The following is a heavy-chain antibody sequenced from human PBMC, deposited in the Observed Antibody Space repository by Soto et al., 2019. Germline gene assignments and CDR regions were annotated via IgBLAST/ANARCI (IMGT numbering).Heavy chain of an antibody. D-gene: IGHD3-3*01. J-gene: IGHJ6*02. CDR3: TTDAITIFGVVDYGMDV. Sequence: GSLRLSCAASGFTFSNAWMSWVRQAPGKGLEWVGRIKSKTDGGTTDYAAPVKGRFTISGDDSKNTLYLQMNSLKTEDTAVYYCTTDAITIFGVVDYGMDVWGQGTTVTVSS. CDR1: GFTFSNAW. CDR2: IKSKTDGGTT. V-gene: IGHV3-15*01.